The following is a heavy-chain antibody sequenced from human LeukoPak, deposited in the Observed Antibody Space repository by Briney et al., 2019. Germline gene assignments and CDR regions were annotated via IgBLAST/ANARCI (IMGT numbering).Heavy chain of an antibody. CDR3: ASGYCSRASCQEWFDP. CDR1: GYTFANYW. CDR2: IYPGDSDT. J-gene: IGHJ5*02. Sequence: GESLMISCQGSGYTFANYWIAWVRQMPGKGLEWMGFIYPGDSDTRYSPSFQGQATISADKSIRTAYLQWSSLKASDTAMYYCASGYCSRASCQEWFDPWGQGTLVTVSS. D-gene: IGHD2-2*03. V-gene: IGHV5-51*01.